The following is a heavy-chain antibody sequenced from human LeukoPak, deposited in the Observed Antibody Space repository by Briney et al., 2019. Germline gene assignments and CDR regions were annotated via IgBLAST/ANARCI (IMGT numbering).Heavy chain of an antibody. Sequence: SETLSLTCTVSGGSISSSSYYWGWIRQPPGKGLEWIGSIYYSGSTYYNPSLKSRVTISVDTSKNQFSLKLSSVTAADTAVYYCARDPVPYYYGSGTPSWGQGTLVTVSS. CDR1: GGSISSSSYY. V-gene: IGHV4-39*07. J-gene: IGHJ5*02. CDR2: IYYSGST. CDR3: ARDPVPYYYGSGTPS. D-gene: IGHD3-10*01.